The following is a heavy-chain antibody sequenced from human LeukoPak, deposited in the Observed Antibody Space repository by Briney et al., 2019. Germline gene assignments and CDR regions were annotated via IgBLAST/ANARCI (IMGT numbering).Heavy chain of an antibody. Sequence: PSETLSLTCTVSGGSISSYYWSWIRQPPGKGLEWIGYIYYSGSTNYNPSLKSRVTISVDTSKNQFSLKLSSVTAADTAVYYCASFAPSSGWYNHAFDIWGQRTMVTVSS. CDR3: ASFAPSSGWYNHAFDI. V-gene: IGHV4-59*01. CDR2: IYYSGST. D-gene: IGHD6-19*01. J-gene: IGHJ3*02. CDR1: GGSISSYY.